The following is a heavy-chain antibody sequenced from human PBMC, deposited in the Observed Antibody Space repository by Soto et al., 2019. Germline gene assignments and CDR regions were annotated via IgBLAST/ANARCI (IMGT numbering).Heavy chain of an antibody. Sequence: ASVKVSCKASGYTFTSYGISWVRQAPGQGLEWMGWISAYNGNTNYAQKLQGRVTMTTDTSTSTAYMELRSLRSDDTAVYYCARDRSGYCSGGSCYSFPYYFDYWGQGTLVTVSS. CDR2: ISAYNGNT. V-gene: IGHV1-18*01. J-gene: IGHJ4*02. D-gene: IGHD2-15*01. CDR3: ARDRSGYCSGGSCYSFPYYFDY. CDR1: GYTFTSYG.